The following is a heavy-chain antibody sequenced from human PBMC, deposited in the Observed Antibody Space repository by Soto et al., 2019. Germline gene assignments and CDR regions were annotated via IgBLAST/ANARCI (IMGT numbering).Heavy chain of an antibody. V-gene: IGHV1-18*01. Sequence: QVDLVQSGAEVKKPGASVKVSCKASGYSFTKYGISWVRQAPGQGLEWMAWVSVYNGNTNYAQNLQGRVTLTTDTSTSKDYMEIRSLTSDDTAIYYCARRLAVHSNFGSNSYRYYMDVWGEGTTVTVSS. CDR1: GYSFTKYG. D-gene: IGHD3-16*01. J-gene: IGHJ6*03. CDR2: VSVYNGNT. CDR3: ARRLAVHSNFGSNSYRYYMDV.